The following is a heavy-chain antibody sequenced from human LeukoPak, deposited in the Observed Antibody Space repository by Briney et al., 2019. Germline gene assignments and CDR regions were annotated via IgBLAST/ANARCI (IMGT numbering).Heavy chain of an antibody. Sequence: ASVKVSCKASGYTFTGYYMHWVRQAPGQGLEWMGRINPNSGDTNYAQKFQGRVTMTRDTSISTAYMELSRLRSDDTAVYYCARGLRLMVYATYGMDVWGQGTTVTVSS. CDR2: INPNSGDT. V-gene: IGHV1-2*06. D-gene: IGHD2-8*01. CDR3: ARGLRLMVYATYGMDV. J-gene: IGHJ6*02. CDR1: GYTFTGYY.